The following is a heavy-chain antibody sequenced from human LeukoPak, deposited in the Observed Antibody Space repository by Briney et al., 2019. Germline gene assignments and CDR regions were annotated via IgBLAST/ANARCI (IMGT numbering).Heavy chain of an antibody. D-gene: IGHD2-15*01. CDR3: AKTQGYYDA. CDR1: GFTFSNYA. J-gene: IGHJ5*02. CDR2: IYGSDNKT. V-gene: IGHV3-23*05. Sequence: PGGSLRLSCVASGFTFSNYAMSWVRQAPGKGLELVSGIYGSDNKTVYGDAVKGRFTISRDNSRNTLYLQMDSLRADDTAVYYCAKTQGYYDAWGQGALVTVSS.